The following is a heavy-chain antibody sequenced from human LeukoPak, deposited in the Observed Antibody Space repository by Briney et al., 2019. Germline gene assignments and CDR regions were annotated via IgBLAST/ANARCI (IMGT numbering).Heavy chain of an antibody. D-gene: IGHD6-19*01. CDR2: MNPNSGNT. J-gene: IGHJ5*02. CDR1: GYTFTSYD. CDR3: ARDSSGWYHWFDP. Sequence: ASVTVSCKASGYTFTSYDINWVRQATGQGLEWMGWMNPNSGNTGYAQKFQGRVTMTRNTSISTAYMELSSLRSEDTAVYYCARDSSGWYHWFDPWGQGTLVTVSS. V-gene: IGHV1-8*01.